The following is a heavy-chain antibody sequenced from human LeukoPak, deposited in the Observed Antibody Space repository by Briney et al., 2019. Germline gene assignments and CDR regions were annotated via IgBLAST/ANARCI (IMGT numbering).Heavy chain of an antibody. Sequence: GESLQISCKASGYSFASYWIGWVRQLPGKGLEWMGIIYPGDSDTRYSPSFQGQVTISAEKSISTAYLQWNSLKTSDTASYYCARRPSSGYYGSHFDYWGQGTLVTVSS. V-gene: IGHV5-51*01. CDR1: GYSFASYW. CDR3: ARRPSSGYYGSHFDY. D-gene: IGHD3-22*01. J-gene: IGHJ4*02. CDR2: IYPGDSDT.